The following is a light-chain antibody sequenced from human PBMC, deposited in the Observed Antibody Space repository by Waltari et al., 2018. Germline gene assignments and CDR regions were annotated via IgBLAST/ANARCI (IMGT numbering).Light chain of an antibody. CDR2: GAS. CDR1: QSVSSN. CDR3: QQYNNWPRT. J-gene: IGKJ1*01. V-gene: IGKV3-15*01. Sequence: EIVMTQSPATLSVSPGERATLSCRASQSVSSNLAWYQQKPGQAPRLLIYGASTRVTGSPARFSGSGSGTEFTLTISSLQSEDFALYYCQQYNNWPRTFGQGTKVEIK.